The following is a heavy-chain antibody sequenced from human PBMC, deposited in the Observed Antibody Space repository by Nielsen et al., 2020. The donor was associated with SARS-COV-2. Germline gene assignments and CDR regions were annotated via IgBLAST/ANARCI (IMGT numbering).Heavy chain of an antibody. J-gene: IGHJ3*02. CDR1: GGSIISGDYH. V-gene: IGHV4-61*02. CDR3: ARAPDIVLLPTAIPI. Sequence: SETLSLTCTVSGGSIISGDYHWTWNRQRDGQGLEWIGRVFATGSTSYNPSLKSRVTISIDTSKNKFSLKLKFVTAADTAVYYCARAPDIVLLPTAIPIWGQGTMVPVSS. D-gene: IGHD2-2*01. CDR2: VFATGST.